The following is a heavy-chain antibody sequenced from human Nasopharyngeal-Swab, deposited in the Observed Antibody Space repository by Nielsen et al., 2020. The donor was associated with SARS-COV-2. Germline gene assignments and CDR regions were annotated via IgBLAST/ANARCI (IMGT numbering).Heavy chain of an antibody. D-gene: IGHD6-13*01. V-gene: IGHV4-39*01. CDR1: GDSISTGRYS. CDR3: ARWSSWYNWLDP. Sequence: GSLRLSCAVSGDSISTGRYSWDWIRQPTGKGREWIGRIYYSGTTYYNPSLKSRVTISVDTSKNQFSLKLNSATAADTAVYYCARWSSWYNWLDPWGQGTQVIVSS. CDR2: IYYSGTT. J-gene: IGHJ5*02.